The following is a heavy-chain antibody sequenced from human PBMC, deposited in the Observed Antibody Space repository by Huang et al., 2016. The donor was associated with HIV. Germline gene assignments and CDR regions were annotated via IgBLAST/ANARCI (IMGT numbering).Heavy chain of an antibody. CDR2: IYYSGST. D-gene: IGHD3-10*01. J-gene: IGHJ4*02. CDR3: ARLPGSITMIRGVITDPY. V-gene: IGHV4-39*02. CDR1: GGSIRSDNYY. Sequence: QLQLQESGPGLVKPSETLSLTCTVSGGSIRSDNYYWGWIRQPPGKGLEWIGSIYYSGSTYYNPSLKLRGTITVDTSKNHFALRMRSVTAADTAVYYCARLPGSITMIRGVITDPYWGQGTLVTVSS.